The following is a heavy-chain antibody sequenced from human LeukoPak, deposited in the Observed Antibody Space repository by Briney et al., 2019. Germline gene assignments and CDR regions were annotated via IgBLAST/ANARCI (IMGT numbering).Heavy chain of an antibody. V-gene: IGHV3-11*01. CDR1: GFTFSDYY. CDR2: ISSSGSTI. D-gene: IGHD3-3*01. J-gene: IGHJ3*02. Sequence: PGGSLRLSCAASGFTFSDYYMSWIRQAPGKGLEWVSYISSSGSTIYYADSVKGRFTISRDNAKNSLYLQMNSLRAEDTAVYYCARERIGNYDFWSGRRNAFDIWGQGTMVTVSS. CDR3: ARERIGNYDFWSGRRNAFDI.